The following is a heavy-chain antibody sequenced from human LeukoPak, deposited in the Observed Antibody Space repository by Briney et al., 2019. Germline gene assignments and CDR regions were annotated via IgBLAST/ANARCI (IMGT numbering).Heavy chain of an antibody. J-gene: IGHJ4*02. CDR1: EFTFSNNW. Sequence: GGSLRLSCVVSEFTFSNNWMSWVRQAPGKGLERVAHTNQDGSKNYYVDSVKGRFTISRDNAKNSLYLQMNSLRAEDTAVYYCATTEAGYPDDYLDFWGQGTLVTVSS. CDR3: ATTEAGYPDDYLDF. D-gene: IGHD6-19*01. V-gene: IGHV3-7*01. CDR2: TNQDGSKN.